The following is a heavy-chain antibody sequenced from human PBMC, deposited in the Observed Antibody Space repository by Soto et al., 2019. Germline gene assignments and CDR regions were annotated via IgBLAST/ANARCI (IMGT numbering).Heavy chain of an antibody. CDR3: ARDMITAIGGLDP. V-gene: IGHV4-31*03. CDR1: GGSISSGGYY. D-gene: IGHD5-18*01. Sequence: SETLSLTCTVSGGSISSGGYYWSWIRQHPGKGLEWIGYIYYSGSTYYNPSLKSRVTISVDTSKNQFSLKLSSVTAADTAVYYCARDMITAIGGLDPWGQGTLVTVSS. J-gene: IGHJ5*02. CDR2: IYYSGST.